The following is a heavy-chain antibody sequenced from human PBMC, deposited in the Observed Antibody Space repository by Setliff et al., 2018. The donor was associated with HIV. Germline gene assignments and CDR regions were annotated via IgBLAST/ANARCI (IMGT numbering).Heavy chain of an antibody. D-gene: IGHD3-10*01. CDR3: ARRIDNSGTFPYQNWLAP. Sequence: PSETLSLTCTVSGGSISRGSYSWGWIRQPPGQGLEWIGSISYTGITNYNPSLQSRVSMSIDTSKNQFSMKLRSVTAADTAIYYCARRIDNSGTFPYQNWLAPWGQGSPVTVSS. CDR2: ISYTGIT. V-gene: IGHV4-39*01. CDR1: GGSISRGSYS. J-gene: IGHJ5*02.